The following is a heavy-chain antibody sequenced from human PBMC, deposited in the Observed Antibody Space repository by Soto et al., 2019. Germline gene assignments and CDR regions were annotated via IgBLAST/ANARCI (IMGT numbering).Heavy chain of an antibody. CDR2: IYHSGST. Sequence: QLQLQESGSGLVKPSQTLSLTCAVSGGSISSGGYSWSWIRQPPGKGLEWIGYIYHSGSTYYNPSLKRRVTISVDRSKNQFSLKLSSVTAADTAVYYCARGRGYSGYDSLFDYWGQGTLVTVSS. CDR3: ARGRGYSGYDSLFDY. D-gene: IGHD5-12*01. J-gene: IGHJ4*02. CDR1: GGSISSGGYS. V-gene: IGHV4-30-2*01.